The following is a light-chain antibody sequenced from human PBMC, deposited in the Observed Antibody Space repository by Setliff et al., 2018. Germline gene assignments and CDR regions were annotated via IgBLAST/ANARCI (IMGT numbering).Light chain of an antibody. Sequence: QAVVTQPASVSGSPGQSITISCTGPSTDIGGYNYVSWYQQYPGKAPQLIIYGASKRPSGVSDRFSGSKSGNTASLTISGLQLEDEADYYCSSYTGNTVVFAPGTKVTVL. CDR1: STDIGGYNY. J-gene: IGLJ1*01. CDR2: GAS. CDR3: SSYTGNTVV. V-gene: IGLV2-14*03.